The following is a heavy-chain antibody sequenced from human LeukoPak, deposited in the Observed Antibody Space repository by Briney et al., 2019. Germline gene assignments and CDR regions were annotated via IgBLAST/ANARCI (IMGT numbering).Heavy chain of an antibody. V-gene: IGHV4-59*01. Sequence: PSETLSRTGTGSGGSISSYYWSWIRQPPGKGLEWSGYIYYSGSTNYNPSLKRRVTISVDTSKNQFSLKLSSVTAADTAVYYCARVTNPVGRYGMDVWGQGTTVTVSS. J-gene: IGHJ6*02. D-gene: IGHD1-26*01. CDR2: IYYSGST. CDR3: ARVTNPVGRYGMDV. CDR1: GGSISSYY.